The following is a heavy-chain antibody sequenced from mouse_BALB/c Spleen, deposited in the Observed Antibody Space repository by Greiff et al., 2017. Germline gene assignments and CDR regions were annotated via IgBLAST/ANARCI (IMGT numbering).Heavy chain of an antibody. CDR3: AREGYYRYKDD. V-gene: IGHV1-54*01. CDR2: INPGSGGT. Sequence: QVQLQQSGAELVRPGTSVKVSCKASGYAFTNYLIEWVKQRPGQGLEWIGVINPGSGGTNYNEKFKGKATLTADKSSSTAYMQLSSLTSDDSAVYFCAREGYYRYKDDWGQGTTLTVSS. J-gene: IGHJ2*01. CDR1: GYAFTNYL. D-gene: IGHD2-14*01.